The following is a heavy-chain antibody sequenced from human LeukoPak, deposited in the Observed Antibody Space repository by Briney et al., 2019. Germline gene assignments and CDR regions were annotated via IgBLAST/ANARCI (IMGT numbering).Heavy chain of an antibody. D-gene: IGHD5-12*01. CDR1: GFTFSDYY. Sequence: SGGSLRLSCSASGFTFSDYYMSWIRQAPGKGLEWVSHISSSGSTIYYADSVKGRFTISRDNAKNSLYLQMNSLRAEDTAVYYCASYSGYDGRFDPWGQGTLVTVSS. J-gene: IGHJ5*02. CDR2: ISSSGSTI. V-gene: IGHV3-11*04. CDR3: ASYSGYDGRFDP.